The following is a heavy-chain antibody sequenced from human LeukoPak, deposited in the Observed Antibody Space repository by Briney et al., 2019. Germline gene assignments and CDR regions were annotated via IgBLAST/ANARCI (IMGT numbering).Heavy chain of an antibody. CDR3: ARVPTLSWYFDL. Sequence: SETLSLTCAVYGGSFSGYYWSWIRRPPGKGLEWIGEINHSGSTNYNPSLKSRVTISVDTSKNQFSLKLSSVTAADTAVYYCARVPTLSWYFDLWGRGTLVTVSS. CDR2: INHSGST. CDR1: GGSFSGYY. J-gene: IGHJ2*01. V-gene: IGHV4-34*01.